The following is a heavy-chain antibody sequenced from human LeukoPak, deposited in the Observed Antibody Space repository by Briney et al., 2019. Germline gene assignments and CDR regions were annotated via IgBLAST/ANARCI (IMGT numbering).Heavy chain of an antibody. J-gene: IGHJ4*02. Sequence: GRSLRLSCAASGFTFSSYGMHWVRQAPGKGLEWVAVISYDGSNKYYADSVKGRFTISRDNSKNTLYLQMNSLRAEDTAVYYCARDGYFNYGSGSYNGGFFDYWGQGTLVTVSS. D-gene: IGHD3-10*01. CDR3: ARDGYFNYGSGSYNGGFFDY. CDR1: GFTFSSYG. CDR2: ISYDGSNK. V-gene: IGHV3-30*03.